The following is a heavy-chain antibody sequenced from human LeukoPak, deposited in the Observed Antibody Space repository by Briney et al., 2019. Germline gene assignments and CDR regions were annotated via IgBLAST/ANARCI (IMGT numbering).Heavy chain of an antibody. CDR1: GFTFSHYY. V-gene: IGHV3-11*04. CDR2: ISYSCSTM. D-gene: IGHD5-24*01. CDR3: AKLQGYNFDY. J-gene: IGHJ4*02. Sequence: GVSLRLFCAASGFTFSHYYKSWMRHAPGKGLMGVSYISYSCSTMFYTDSVKRRFTMARDNANNSRYLQMNSLKGEDTAVYYCAKLQGYNFDYWGQGTLVTVSS.